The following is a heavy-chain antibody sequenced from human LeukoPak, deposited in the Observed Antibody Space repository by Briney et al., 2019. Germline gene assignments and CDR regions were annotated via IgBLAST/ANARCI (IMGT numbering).Heavy chain of an antibody. CDR2: INQFGRTK. Sequence: GGSLRLSCAASGFTYINSWMAWVRQAPGKGLEWVANINQFGRTKHYADSLKGRFAISRDNPKNSLSLQLNSLRVDDTAVYYCAQDTEGILDYWGQGILVTVTS. D-gene: IGHD2-8*02. J-gene: IGHJ4*02. CDR3: AQDTEGILDY. CDR1: GFTYINSW. V-gene: IGHV3-7*01.